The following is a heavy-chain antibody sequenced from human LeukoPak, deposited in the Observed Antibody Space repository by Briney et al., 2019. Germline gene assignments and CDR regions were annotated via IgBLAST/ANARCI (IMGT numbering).Heavy chain of an antibody. Sequence: PGGSLRLSCAASGFTFTRYYMHWVRQAPGKGLVWVSRINTDGSSTMYADSVKGRFTISRDNAKNTLYLQMNSLRAEETAVYYCAREYGYYTPHYYFWGQGTLVTVSS. D-gene: IGHD1-26*01. CDR3: AREYGYYTPHYYF. V-gene: IGHV3-74*03. CDR2: INTDGSST. J-gene: IGHJ1*01. CDR1: GFTFTRYY.